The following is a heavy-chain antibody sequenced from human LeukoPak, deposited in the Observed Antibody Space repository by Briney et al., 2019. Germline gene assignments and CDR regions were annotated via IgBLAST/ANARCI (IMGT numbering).Heavy chain of an antibody. CDR3: ARDQRGINWNYGPGFDY. Sequence: VASVKVSCKASGYTFTSYYMHWVRQAPGQGLEWMGIINPSGGSTSYAQKFQGRVTMTRDTSTSTVYMELSSLRSEDTAVYYCARDQRGINWNYGPGFDYWGQGTLVSVSS. J-gene: IGHJ4*02. CDR1: GYTFTSYY. D-gene: IGHD1-7*01. V-gene: IGHV1-46*01. CDR2: INPSGGST.